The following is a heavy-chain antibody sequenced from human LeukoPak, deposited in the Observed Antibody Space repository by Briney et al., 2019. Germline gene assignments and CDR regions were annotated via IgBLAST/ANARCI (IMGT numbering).Heavy chain of an antibody. CDR1: GYTFTSYG. CDR3: TLRTGTLPYYFDF. CDR2: ISAYNGNT. V-gene: IGHV1-18*01. Sequence: ASVKVSCKASGYTFTSYGISWVRQTPGQGLEWMGWISAYNGNTNYAQKLQGRVTMTTDTSTSTAYMELRSLRSDDTAMYYCTLRTGTLPYYFDFWGQGTLVTVS. D-gene: IGHD1-7*01. J-gene: IGHJ4*02.